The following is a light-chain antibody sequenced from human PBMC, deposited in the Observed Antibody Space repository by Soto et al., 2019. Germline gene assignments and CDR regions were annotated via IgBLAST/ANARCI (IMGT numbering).Light chain of an antibody. CDR1: QSISSW. V-gene: IGKV1-5*03. CDR3: QQYSSNLIT. CDR2: KAS. J-gene: IGKJ5*01. Sequence: DIQMTQSPSSLSASVGDRVTITCRASQSISSWLAWYQQKPGKAPKLLIYKASSLESGVPSRFSGSGSGTEFTLTISSLQPDDFATYYCQQYSSNLITFGQGTRLEIK.